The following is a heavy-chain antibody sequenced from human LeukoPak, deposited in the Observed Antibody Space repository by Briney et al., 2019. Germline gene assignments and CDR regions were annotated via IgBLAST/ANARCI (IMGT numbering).Heavy chain of an antibody. Sequence: PGGSLRLSCVGSGFIFNIYEMNWVRQAPGKGLEWLSYIGSSDSTTHYADSVKGRFTISRDNAMNSLYLQVNSLRVEDTAVYYCARDGTPNYGSGWVYMDVWGEGTTVTISS. D-gene: IGHD6-19*01. CDR3: ARDGTPNYGSGWVYMDV. CDR1: GFIFNIYE. V-gene: IGHV3-48*03. CDR2: IGSSDSTT. J-gene: IGHJ6*03.